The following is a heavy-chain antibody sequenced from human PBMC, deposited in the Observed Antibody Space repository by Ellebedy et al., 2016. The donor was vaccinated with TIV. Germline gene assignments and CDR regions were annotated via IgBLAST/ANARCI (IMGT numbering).Heavy chain of an antibody. D-gene: IGHD3-16*01. V-gene: IGHV1-2*02. J-gene: IGHJ4*02. CDR3: TRGTSGGYFDY. CDR1: GYIFTDYY. Sequence: ASVKVSCKVSGYIFTDYYIPRFRQPHGQEFEWLGWINPNNGATNYAQKFQVRVTMTRDTTISTVYMDLSRLTSDDTAVYYCTRGTSGGYFDYWGKGTLVPVSS. CDR2: INPNNGAT.